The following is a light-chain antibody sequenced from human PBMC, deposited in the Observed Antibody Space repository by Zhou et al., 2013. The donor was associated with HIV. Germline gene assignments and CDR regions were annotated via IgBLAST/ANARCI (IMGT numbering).Light chain of an antibody. CDR2: GVS. V-gene: IGKV3-20*01. J-gene: IGKJ1*01. CDR1: QSVNSNY. CDR3: QQYGTSPS. Sequence: EIVLTQSPGTLSLSPGERVTLSCRASQSVNSNYLAWYQQKPAQAPRLLIYGVSTRASGIPDRFSGSGSGTDFTLTLSRLEPEDFAVYFCQQYGTSPSFGQGTKVEIK.